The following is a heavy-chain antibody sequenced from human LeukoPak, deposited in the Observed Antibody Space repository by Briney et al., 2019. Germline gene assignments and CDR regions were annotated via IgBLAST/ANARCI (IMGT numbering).Heavy chain of an antibody. V-gene: IGHV4-4*02. CDR3: ARHLRDPYYYYYMDV. Sequence: PSETLSLTCAVSGGSISSSNWWSWIRQPPGKGLEWIGEIYHSGSTNYNPSLKSRVTISVDTSKNQFSLKLSSVTAADTAVYYCARHLRDPYYYYYMDVWGKGTTVTISS. CDR1: GGSISSSNW. CDR2: IYHSGST. D-gene: IGHD2-21*02. J-gene: IGHJ6*03.